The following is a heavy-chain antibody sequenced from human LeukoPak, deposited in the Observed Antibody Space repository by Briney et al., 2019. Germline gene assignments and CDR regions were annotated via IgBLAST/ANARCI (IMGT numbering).Heavy chain of an antibody. V-gene: IGHV3-48*04. CDR3: ARATGGSYFIVDY. Sequence: GGSLRLSCAASGFTFSTYSMNWVRQAPGKGLEWVSYISSSGSTIYYADSMKGRFTISRDNAKNSLYLQMNSLRAEDTAVYYCARATGGSYFIVDYWGQGTLVTVSS. CDR1: GFTFSTYS. J-gene: IGHJ4*02. CDR2: ISSSGSTI. D-gene: IGHD1-26*01.